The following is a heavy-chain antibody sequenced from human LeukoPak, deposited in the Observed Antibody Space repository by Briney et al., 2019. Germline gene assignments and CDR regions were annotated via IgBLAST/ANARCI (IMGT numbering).Heavy chain of an antibody. CDR3: ARRRDTSALSYNYYYMDV. CDR2: ITHSGST. CDR1: GGSLSGYY. V-gene: IGHV4-34*01. D-gene: IGHD2-2*01. J-gene: IGHJ6*03. Sequence: SETLSLMCAVYGGSLSGYYWSWIRQPPGKGLEWIGEITHSGSTNYNPSLKSRVTISLDTSKKQLSLKLSSVTAADTAVYYCARRRDTSALSYNYYYMDVWGKGTTVTVSS.